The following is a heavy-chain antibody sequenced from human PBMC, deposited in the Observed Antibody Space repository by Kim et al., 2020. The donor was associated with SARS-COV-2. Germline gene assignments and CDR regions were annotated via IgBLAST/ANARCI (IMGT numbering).Heavy chain of an antibody. CDR3: ARDLVVVPALGIGYYYYGMDV. J-gene: IGHJ6*02. CDR1: GFTFSSYS. V-gene: IGHV3-48*02. CDR2: ISSSSSTI. Sequence: GGSLRLSCAASGFTFSSYSMNWVRQAPGKGLEWVSYISSSSSTIYYADSVKGRFTISRDNAKNSLYLQMNSLRDEDTAVYYCARDLVVVPALGIGYYYYGMDVWGQGTTVTVSS. D-gene: IGHD2-2*01.